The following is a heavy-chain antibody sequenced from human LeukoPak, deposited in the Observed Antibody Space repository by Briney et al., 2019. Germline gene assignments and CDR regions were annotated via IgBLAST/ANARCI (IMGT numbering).Heavy chain of an antibody. J-gene: IGHJ6*03. CDR2: SNDRGGT. V-gene: IGHV4-34*01. Sequence: SETLSLTCAVYGGTFSGYYWSWIRQPPGKRLEWVGESNDRGGTNYNPSLKSRATISADKSKNPVSLKLTSVTAADTAVYYCARLSVIVGSALEYYYYYMDVWGQGTTVTVSS. D-gene: IGHD1-26*01. CDR1: GGTFSGYY. CDR3: ARLSVIVGSALEYYYYYMDV.